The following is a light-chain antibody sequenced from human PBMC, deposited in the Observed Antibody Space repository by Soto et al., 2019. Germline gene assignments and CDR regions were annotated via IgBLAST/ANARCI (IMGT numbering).Light chain of an antibody. CDR2: DDS. J-gene: IGLJ2*01. V-gene: IGLV3-21*02. CDR3: QVWDSSSDHMV. CDR1: NIGSKN. Sequence: SYELTQPPSVSVAPGQTATITCGGNNIGSKNVHWYQQRPGQAPVLVVYDDSDRPSGIPERFSGSNSVNTPTLTISRVEAGDEADYYCQVWDSSSDHMVFGGGTQLTVL.